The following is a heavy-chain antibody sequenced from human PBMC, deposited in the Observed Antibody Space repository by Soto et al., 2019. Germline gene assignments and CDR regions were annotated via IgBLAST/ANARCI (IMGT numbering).Heavy chain of an antibody. D-gene: IGHD3-3*01. J-gene: IGHJ3*02. Sequence: WLGRTYYRSKWYNDYAVSVKIRITITPDTSKNQFSLQLNSVTPEDTAVYYCARESVLRFLEWSKGAFDIWGQGTMVT. CDR2: TYYRSKWYN. CDR3: ARESVLRFLEWSKGAFDI. V-gene: IGHV6-1*01.